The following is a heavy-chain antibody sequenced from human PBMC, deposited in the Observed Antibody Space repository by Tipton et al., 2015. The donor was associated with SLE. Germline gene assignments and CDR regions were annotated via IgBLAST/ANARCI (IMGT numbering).Heavy chain of an antibody. CDR3: ARAGDGYNYYYYGMDV. J-gene: IGHJ6*02. CDR1: GFTFSNYG. V-gene: IGHV3-21*01. Sequence: SLRLSCAASGFTFSNYGMNWVRQAPGKGLEWVSSITSSSSYIYYTDSVKGRFTISRDNARNSLYLQMNSLRAEDTAVYYCARAGDGYNYYYYGMDVWGQGTTVTVSS. D-gene: IGHD5-24*01. CDR2: ITSSSSYI.